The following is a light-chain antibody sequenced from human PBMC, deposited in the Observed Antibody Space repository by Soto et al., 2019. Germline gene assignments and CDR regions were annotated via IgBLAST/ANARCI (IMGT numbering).Light chain of an antibody. V-gene: IGLV1-44*01. CDR1: FSNIGDNA. CDR3: AAWDDSLNAL. CDR2: LND. Sequence: QSVLTQPPSLSATPGQRVNISCSGSFSNIGDNAVNWYQQLPGAAPKLLIYLNDQRPSGVPDRFSGSKSGTSAFLAISGLQYEDEADYYCAAWDDSLNALFGNGTKVTVL. J-gene: IGLJ1*01.